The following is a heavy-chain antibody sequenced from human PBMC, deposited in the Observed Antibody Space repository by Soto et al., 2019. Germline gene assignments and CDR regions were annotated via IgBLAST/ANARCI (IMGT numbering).Heavy chain of an antibody. D-gene: IGHD5-12*01. CDR2: INHSGST. V-gene: IGHV4-34*01. Sequence: QVQLQQCGAGLLKPSETLSLTCAVYGGSFSGYYWSWIRQPPGKGLEWIGEINHSGSTNYNPSLKSRVTISVDTSKNQFSLKLSSVTAADTAVYYCARETSRDDYWFDPWGQGTLVTVSS. CDR1: GGSFSGYY. CDR3: ARETSRDDYWFDP. J-gene: IGHJ5*02.